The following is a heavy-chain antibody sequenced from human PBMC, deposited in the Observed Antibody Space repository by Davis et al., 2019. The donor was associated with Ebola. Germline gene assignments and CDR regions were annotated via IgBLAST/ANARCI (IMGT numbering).Heavy chain of an antibody. V-gene: IGHV1-69*11. J-gene: IGHJ5*02. Sequence: AASVKVSCKASGGTFSGYAINWVRQAPGQGLEWMGKIIPILATTNYAQTFQGRVTITADESTNTAYMELSSLRFENTAVYYCARGLCSDGSCYQNWFDPWGQGTLVTVSS. D-gene: IGHD2-15*01. CDR2: IIPILATT. CDR1: GGTFSGYA. CDR3: ARGLCSDGSCYQNWFDP.